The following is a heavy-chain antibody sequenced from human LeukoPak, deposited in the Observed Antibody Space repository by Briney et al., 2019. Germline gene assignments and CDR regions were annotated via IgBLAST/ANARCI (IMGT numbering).Heavy chain of an antibody. CDR3: ATSAAYCLDY. Sequence: SETLSLTCAVSGGSISSFDWWSWVRQPPGKGLEWIGEIHHNGGTNYNPSLESRVTISEDKSKNQLSLQLTSVTAADTAIYYCATSAAYCLDYWGQGTLVTVSS. CDR1: GGSISSFDW. V-gene: IGHV4-4*02. CDR2: IHHNGGT. J-gene: IGHJ4*02. D-gene: IGHD1-26*01.